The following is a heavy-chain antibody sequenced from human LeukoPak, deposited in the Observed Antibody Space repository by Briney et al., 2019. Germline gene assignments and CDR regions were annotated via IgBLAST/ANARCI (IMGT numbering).Heavy chain of an antibody. J-gene: IGHJ4*02. Sequence: PGGSLRLSCAASGFTVSSNYMSWVRQAPGKGLEWVSVIYSGGSTYYADSVKGRFTISRDNAKNSLYLQMNSLRAEDTAVYYCAREVAYYFDYWGRGTLVTVSS. CDR2: IYSGGST. D-gene: IGHD2-15*01. CDR3: AREVAYYFDY. CDR1: GFTVSSNY. V-gene: IGHV3-53*01.